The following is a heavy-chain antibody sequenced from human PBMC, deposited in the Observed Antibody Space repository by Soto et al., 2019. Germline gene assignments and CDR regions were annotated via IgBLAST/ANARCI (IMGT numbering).Heavy chain of an antibody. CDR1: GFTFSSYW. Sequence: EVQLVESGGGLVRPGGSLRLSYAASGFTFSSYWMHWVRQAPGKGLVWVSRINSDGSSTSYADSVKGRFTISRDNAKNTLYLQMNSLRAEDTAVYYCVRTSLVVAAATREDYWGQGTLVTVSS. V-gene: IGHV3-74*01. J-gene: IGHJ4*02. CDR2: INSDGSST. CDR3: VRTSLVVAAATREDY. D-gene: IGHD2-15*01.